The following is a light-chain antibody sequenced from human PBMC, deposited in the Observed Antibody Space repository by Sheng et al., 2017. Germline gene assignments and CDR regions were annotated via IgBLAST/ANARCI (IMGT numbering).Light chain of an antibody. CDR1: SSNIGVNS. CDR2: SDD. J-gene: IGLJ2*01. Sequence: TISCSGSSSNIGVNSVSWYLQLPGSAPKLXIFSDDQRPSGVPGRFSGSRSGTSASLAISGLQSEDEADYYCAVWDDRLRGVIFGGGTTLSVL. V-gene: IGLV1-44*01. CDR3: AVWDDRLRGVI.